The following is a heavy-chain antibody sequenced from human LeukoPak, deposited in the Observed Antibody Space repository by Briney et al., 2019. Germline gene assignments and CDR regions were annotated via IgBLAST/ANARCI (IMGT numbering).Heavy chain of an antibody. CDR2: ISSSSSYI. Sequence: KAGGSLRLSXAASGFTFSSYSMNWVSQAPGKGLEWVSSISSSSSYIYYADSVKGRFTISRDNAKNSLYLQMNSLRAEDTAVYYCATDLPRYIAARPFDYWGQGTLVTVSS. V-gene: IGHV3-21*01. D-gene: IGHD6-6*01. CDR3: ATDLPRYIAARPFDY. J-gene: IGHJ4*02. CDR1: GFTFSSYS.